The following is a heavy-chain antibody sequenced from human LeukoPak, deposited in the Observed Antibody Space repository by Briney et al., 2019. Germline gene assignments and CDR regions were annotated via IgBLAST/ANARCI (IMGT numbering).Heavy chain of an antibody. D-gene: IGHD4-11*01. CDR3: AKDLYSNYGGL. CDR1: GFTFSSYW. V-gene: IGHV3-23*01. Sequence: GGSLGLSCAASGFTFSSYWMSWVRQAPGKGLEWVSLISASRSTYYADSVKGRFTISRDNSKNTLYLQMNSLRADDTAVYYCAKDLYSNYGGLWGQGTLVTVSS. J-gene: IGHJ4*02. CDR2: ISASRST.